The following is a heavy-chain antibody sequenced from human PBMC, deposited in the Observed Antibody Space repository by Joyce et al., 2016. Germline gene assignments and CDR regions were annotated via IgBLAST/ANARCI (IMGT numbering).Heavy chain of an antibody. Sequence: QVQLQESGPGLVRPSETLTLTCDVSFTSTSTDYYHWGWLRLPPGRGLEWVGHVSYSGTTYSNPSLKSRVSISIDPSKTRFSLRLNSVIATDAAVYHCATLRTGGAMDHWGQGALVAVSS. CDR2: VSYSGTT. D-gene: IGHD3-16*01. CDR3: ATLRTGGAMDH. CDR1: FTSTSTDYYH. J-gene: IGHJ4*02. V-gene: IGHV4-61*03.